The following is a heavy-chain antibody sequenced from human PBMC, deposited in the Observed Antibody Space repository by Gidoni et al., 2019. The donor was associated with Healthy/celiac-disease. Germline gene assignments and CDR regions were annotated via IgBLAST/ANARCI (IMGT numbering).Heavy chain of an antibody. V-gene: IGHV3-23*01. CDR1: GFPFSSYA. J-gene: IGHJ6*02. Sequence: EVQLLESGGGLVQPGGSLRLSCAASGFPFSSYAMSWVRQAPGKGLEWVSAISGSGGSTYYADSVKGRFTISRDNSKNTLYLQMNSLRAEDTAVYYCGGRGYSYGLPYGMDVWGQGTTVTVSS. D-gene: IGHD5-18*01. CDR3: GGRGYSYGLPYGMDV. CDR2: ISGSGGST.